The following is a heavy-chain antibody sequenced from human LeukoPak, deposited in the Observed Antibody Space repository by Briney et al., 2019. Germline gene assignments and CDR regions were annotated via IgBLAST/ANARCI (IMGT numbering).Heavy chain of an antibody. V-gene: IGHV3-74*01. CDR1: GFTFSRYW. J-gene: IGHJ2*01. CDR3: ATEAGAAPDWYFDL. CDR2: IKSDGSST. D-gene: IGHD6-19*01. Sequence: PGGSLRLSCAASGFTFSRYWMHWVRHAPGKGLVWVSRIKSDGSSTSYADSVKGRFTISRDNAKNTVYLQMNSLRAEDTAVYYCATEAGAAPDWYFDLWGRGTLVTVSS.